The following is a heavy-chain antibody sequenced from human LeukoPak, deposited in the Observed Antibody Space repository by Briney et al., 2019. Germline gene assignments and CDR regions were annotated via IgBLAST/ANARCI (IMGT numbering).Heavy chain of an antibody. V-gene: IGHV3-30*02. CDR3: AKVALRSGSYFGLYYFDY. Sequence: GGSLRLSCAASGFTFSSYGMHWVRQAPGKGLEWVAFIRYDGSNKYYADSVKGRFTISRDNSKNTLYLQMNSLRAEDTAVYYCAKVALRSGSYFGLYYFDYWGQGTLVTVSS. CDR1: GFTFSSYG. J-gene: IGHJ4*02. CDR2: IRYDGSNK. D-gene: IGHD1-26*01.